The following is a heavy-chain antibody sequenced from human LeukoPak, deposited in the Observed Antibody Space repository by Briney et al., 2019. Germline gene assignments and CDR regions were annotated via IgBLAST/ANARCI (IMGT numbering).Heavy chain of an antibody. CDR1: GGSISSSSYY. Sequence: SETLSLTCTVSGGSISSSSYYWGWIRQPPGKGLEWIGSIYYSGSTYYNPSLKSRVTISVDTSKNQFPLRLSSVTAADTAVYYCARPLSHWNYEGRLGDRGYYYYMDVWGKGTTVTVSS. J-gene: IGHJ6*03. CDR2: IYYSGST. V-gene: IGHV4-39*01. D-gene: IGHD1-7*01. CDR3: ARPLSHWNYEGRLGDRGYYYYMDV.